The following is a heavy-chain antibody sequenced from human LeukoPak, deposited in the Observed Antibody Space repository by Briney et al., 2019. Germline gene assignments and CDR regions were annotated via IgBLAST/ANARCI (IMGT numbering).Heavy chain of an antibody. Sequence: GASVKVSCKASGYIFTNFGISWVRQARGQGLEWMGWISGYNGNTKYVQKFQGRVTMTTDTSTSTAYMELRSLRSDDTAVYYCARDPGSGSYFDYWGQGTLVTVSS. V-gene: IGHV1-18*01. D-gene: IGHD1-26*01. CDR2: ISGYNGNT. CDR3: ARDPGSGSYFDY. CDR1: GYIFTNFG. J-gene: IGHJ4*02.